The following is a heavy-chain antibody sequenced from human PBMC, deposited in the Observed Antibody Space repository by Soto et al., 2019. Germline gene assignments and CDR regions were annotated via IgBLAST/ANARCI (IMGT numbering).Heavy chain of an antibody. J-gene: IGHJ4*02. V-gene: IGHV3-23*01. CDR3: AKGRGGSGSLTPRVDF. D-gene: IGHD3-10*01. CDR1: GFTFNNYA. Sequence: GGSLRLSCAASGFTFNNYAMTWVRQAPGKGLEWVSAISGGGDATSYADSVKGRFTVSRDGSKNTLYLQMSSLRAEDTALYYCAKGRGGSGSLTPRVDFWGQGTLVTVSS. CDR2: ISGGGDAT.